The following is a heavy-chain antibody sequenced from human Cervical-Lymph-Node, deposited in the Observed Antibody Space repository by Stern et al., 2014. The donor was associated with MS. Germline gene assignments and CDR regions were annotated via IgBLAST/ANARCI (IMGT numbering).Heavy chain of an antibody. CDR3: ARATYYYDSSGSFDY. D-gene: IGHD3-22*01. Sequence: QDQLVQSGAEVKKPGASVKVSCKASGYTFTSYYMHWVRQAPGQGLEWMGIINPSGGSTSYAQKFQGRVTMTRDTSTSTVYMELSSLRSEDTAVYYCARATYYYDSSGSFDYWGQGTLVTVSS. CDR1: GYTFTSYY. V-gene: IGHV1-46*01. CDR2: INPSGGST. J-gene: IGHJ4*02.